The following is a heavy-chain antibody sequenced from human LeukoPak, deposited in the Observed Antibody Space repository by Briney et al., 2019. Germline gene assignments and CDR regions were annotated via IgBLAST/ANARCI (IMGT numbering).Heavy chain of an antibody. J-gene: IGHJ4*02. D-gene: IGHD3-22*01. Sequence: PSETLSLTCAVYGGSFSGYYWSWIRQPPGKGLEWIGEINHSGSTNYNPSLKSRVTISVDTSKNQFSLKLSSVTAADTAVYYCARGLTRLYYYDSRGYFDYWGQGTLVTVSS. V-gene: IGHV4-34*01. CDR3: ARGLTRLYYYDSRGYFDY. CDR1: GGSFSGYY. CDR2: INHSGST.